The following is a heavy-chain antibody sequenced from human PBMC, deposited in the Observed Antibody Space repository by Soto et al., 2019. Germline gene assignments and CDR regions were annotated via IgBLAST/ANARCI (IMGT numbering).Heavy chain of an antibody. D-gene: IGHD1-26*01. V-gene: IGHV1-18*01. CDR3: ARWEGMCPRPLYWFDP. CDR2: ISAYNGNT. Sequence: QVQLVQSGAEVKKPGASVKVSCKASGYTFTSYGISWVRQAPGQGLEWMGWISAYNGNTNYAQKLQGRVTMTTDTATRTPYMELRSLRYDDTAGYYCARWEGMCPRPLYWFDPWGQGTLVTVSS. J-gene: IGHJ5*02. CDR1: GYTFTSYG.